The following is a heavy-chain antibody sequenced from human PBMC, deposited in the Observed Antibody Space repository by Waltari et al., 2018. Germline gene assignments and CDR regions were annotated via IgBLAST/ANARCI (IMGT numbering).Heavy chain of an antibody. Sequence: QVQLVESGGGVVQPGRSLRLSCAASGFTFSSYAMHWVRQAPGKGLEWVAVISYDGSKKYYADTVKGRFNSSRDNSKNTLYRQRNRLRAEDTAVYYRARAAHQHNYAFDIWGQGPMVTGSS. CDR3: ARAAHQHNYAFDI. J-gene: IGHJ3*02. V-gene: IGHV3-30*14. CDR2: ISYDGSKK. D-gene: IGHD6-6*01. CDR1: GFTFSSYA.